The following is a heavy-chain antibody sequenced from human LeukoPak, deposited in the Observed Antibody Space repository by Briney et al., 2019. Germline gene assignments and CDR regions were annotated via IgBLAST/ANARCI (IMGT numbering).Heavy chain of an antibody. J-gene: IGHJ3*02. Sequence: ASVKVSCKASGGTFSSYVISWVRQAPGQGLEWMGRIIPIFGTANYAQKFQGRVTITTDESTGTAYMELSSLRSEDTAVYYCASPQVAHDAFDIWGQGTMVTVSS. CDR1: GGTFSSYV. D-gene: IGHD2-15*01. V-gene: IGHV1-69*05. CDR3: ASPQVAHDAFDI. CDR2: IIPIFGTA.